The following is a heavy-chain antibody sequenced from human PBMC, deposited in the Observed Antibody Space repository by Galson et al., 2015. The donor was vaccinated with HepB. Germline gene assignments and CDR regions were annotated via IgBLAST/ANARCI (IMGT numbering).Heavy chain of an antibody. CDR3: ARDFDSSGYYGGY. D-gene: IGHD3-22*01. J-gene: IGHJ4*02. V-gene: IGHV3-21*01. Sequence: SCKASGYTFSSYSMNWVRQAPGKGLEWVSSISSSSSYIYFADSVKGRFTISRDNAKNSPYLQMNRLRAEDTAVYYCARDFDSSGYYGGYWGQGTLVTVSS. CDR2: ISSSSSYI. CDR1: GYTFSSYS.